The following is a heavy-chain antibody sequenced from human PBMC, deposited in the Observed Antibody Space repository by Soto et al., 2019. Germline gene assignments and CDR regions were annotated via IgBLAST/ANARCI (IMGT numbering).Heavy chain of an antibody. CDR1: GGSISSSNW. D-gene: IGHD6-19*01. Sequence: QVQLQESGPGLVKPSGTLSLTCAVSGGSISSSNWWSWVRQPPGKGLEWIGEIYHSGSTNYNPSLKSRVTISVDKSKHQFSLKLRSVTAADTAVYFCARSRTIDTVGWYRRYYYYCMDVWGQGTTVTVSS. CDR2: IYHSGST. V-gene: IGHV4-4*02. CDR3: ARSRTIDTVGWYRRYYYYCMDV. J-gene: IGHJ6*02.